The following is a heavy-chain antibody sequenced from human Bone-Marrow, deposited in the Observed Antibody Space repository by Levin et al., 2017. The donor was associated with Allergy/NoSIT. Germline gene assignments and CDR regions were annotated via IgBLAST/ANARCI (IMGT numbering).Heavy chain of an antibody. V-gene: IGHV3-23*01. D-gene: IGHD2-2*01. Sequence: TGGSLRLSCAASGFTFSSYAMSWVRQAPGKGLEWVSAISGSGGSTYYADSVKGRFTISRDNSKNTLYLQMNSLRAEDTAVYYCAKAYCSSTSCYLRPGREYYYYYYGMDVWGQGTTVTVSS. J-gene: IGHJ6*02. CDR2: ISGSGGST. CDR1: GFTFSSYA. CDR3: AKAYCSSTSCYLRPGREYYYYYYGMDV.